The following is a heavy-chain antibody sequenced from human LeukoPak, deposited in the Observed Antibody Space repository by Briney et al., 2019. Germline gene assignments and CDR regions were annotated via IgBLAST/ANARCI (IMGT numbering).Heavy chain of an antibody. CDR2: VYYTGST. D-gene: IGHD3-9*01. J-gene: IGHJ4*02. Sequence: SETLSPTFTVSCAPLNDSLSYWGWVRPPPGKGLEWVANVYYTGSTYYNPSLKSRVTMSVDTSKNQFSLKMTSVTAADTAIYYCARLTKGRYFDYIFAFWGQGILVTVSS. V-gene: IGHV4-39*01. CDR1: CAPLNDSLSY. CDR3: ARLTKGRYFDYIFAF.